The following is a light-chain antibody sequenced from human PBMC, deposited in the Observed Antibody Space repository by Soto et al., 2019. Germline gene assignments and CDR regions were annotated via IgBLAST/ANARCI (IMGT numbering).Light chain of an antibody. J-gene: IGKJ4*01. CDR2: AAS. CDR3: QQRSNWPLT. CDR1: QGISSY. V-gene: IGKV1-9*01. Sequence: IQLTQSPSSLSASVGDRVTITCRASQGISSYLAWYQQKPGKAPKPLIYAASTLQSGVPSRFSGSGSGTDFTLTISSLQPEDFAVYYCQQRSNWPLTFGGGTKVDIK.